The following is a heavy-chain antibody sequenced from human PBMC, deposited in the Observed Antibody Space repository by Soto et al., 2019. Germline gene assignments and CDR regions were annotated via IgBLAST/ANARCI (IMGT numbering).Heavy chain of an antibody. CDR1: GFTFSNAW. J-gene: IGHJ6*02. D-gene: IGHD6-13*01. V-gene: IGHV3-15*07. Sequence: AGGSLRLSCAASGFTFSNAWMNWVRQAPGKGLEWVGRIKSKTDGGTTDYAAPVKGRFTISRDDSKNTLYLQMNSLKTEDTAVYYCTAAAGYYYYGMDVWGQGTTVTVSS. CDR2: IKSKTDGGTT. CDR3: TAAAGYYYYGMDV.